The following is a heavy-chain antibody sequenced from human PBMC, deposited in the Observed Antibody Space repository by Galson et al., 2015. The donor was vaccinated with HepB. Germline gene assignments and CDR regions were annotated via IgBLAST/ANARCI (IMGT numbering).Heavy chain of an antibody. J-gene: IGHJ3*02. CDR2: IWYDGSNK. D-gene: IGHD2-2*02. Sequence: SLRLSCAASGLTFSSDGMHWVRQAPGKGLEWVAVIWYDGSNKYYADSVKGRFTISRDNSKNTLYLQMNSLRVEDTAVYYCAKEGYCTSSSCYTGSAAFDIWGQGTIVTVSS. CDR3: AKEGYCTSSSCYTGSAAFDI. CDR1: GLTFSSDG. V-gene: IGHV3-33*06.